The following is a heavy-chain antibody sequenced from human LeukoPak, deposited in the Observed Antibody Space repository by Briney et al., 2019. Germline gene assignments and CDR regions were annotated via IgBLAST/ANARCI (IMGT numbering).Heavy chain of an antibody. Sequence: SETLSLTCAVYGGSFSSYYWSWIRQPPGKGLEWIGEINHSGSTTYNPYLKSRVTISVETSKNQISLKLSSVTAADTAVYYCARGQRGGASGSYRRTRWFDPWGQGPLVTVSS. CDR3: ARGQRGGASGSYRRTRWFDP. J-gene: IGHJ5*02. CDR2: INHSGST. D-gene: IGHD3-10*01. CDR1: GGSFSSYY. V-gene: IGHV4-34*01.